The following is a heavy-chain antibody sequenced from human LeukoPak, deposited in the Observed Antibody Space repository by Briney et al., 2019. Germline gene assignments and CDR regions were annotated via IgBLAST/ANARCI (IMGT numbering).Heavy chain of an antibody. CDR2: MYYRGNT. V-gene: IGHV4-39*07. CDR3: ARLYGNYQNYFDY. Sequence: SETLSLTCTASGGSISTITYYWGWIRQPPGKGLEGVGHMYYRGNTFYNPSLKSRFTISVDTSKNQFSLKLRSVTAADTAVYYCARLYGNYQNYFDYWGQGTLVTVSS. D-gene: IGHD1-7*01. CDR1: GGSISTITYY. J-gene: IGHJ4*02.